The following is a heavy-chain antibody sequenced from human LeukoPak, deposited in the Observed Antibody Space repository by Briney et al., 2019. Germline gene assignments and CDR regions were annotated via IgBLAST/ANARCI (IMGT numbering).Heavy chain of an antibody. Sequence: PGGSLRLSCAASGFTFSSYAMSWVRQAPGKGLEWVSDISGSGGSTYYADSVKGRFTISRDNSKNTLYLQMNSLRAEDTAVYYCAKDRIGGVLRYFDWSGAYDAFDIWGQGTMVTVSS. CDR3: AKDRIGGVLRYFDWSGAYDAFDI. J-gene: IGHJ3*02. CDR1: GFTFSSYA. CDR2: ISGSGGST. V-gene: IGHV3-23*01. D-gene: IGHD3-9*01.